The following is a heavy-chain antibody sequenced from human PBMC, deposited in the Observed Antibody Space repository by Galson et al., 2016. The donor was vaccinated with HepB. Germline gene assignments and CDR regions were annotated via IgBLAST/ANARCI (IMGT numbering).Heavy chain of an antibody. V-gene: IGHV3-48*02. D-gene: IGHD4-23*01. CDR1: GFTVSSYS. CDR3: AKDGGQQVVRWERLRKVYYYYAMDV. CDR2: MSSSGSTM. J-gene: IGHJ6*02. Sequence: SLRLSCAASGFTVSSYSMNWVRQAPGKGLEWVSSMSSSGSTMYYADSVKGRFTISRDIAQNSLYLQMRSLRDEDTAVYYCAKDGGQQVVRWERLRKVYYYYAMDVWGQGTTVTVSS.